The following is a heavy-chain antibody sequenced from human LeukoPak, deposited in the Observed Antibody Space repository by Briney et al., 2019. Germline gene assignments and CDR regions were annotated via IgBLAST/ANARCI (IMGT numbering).Heavy chain of an antibody. V-gene: IGHV3-21*01. J-gene: IGHJ4*02. CDR2: ISGDSTYI. Sequence: GGSLRLSCAASGFTFASYSMNWVRQAPGKGLEWVSSISGDSTYIYNAGSVKGRFTISRYNAQASLYLQMISLRADDTAVYYCARVSGRLERQSDLDYWGQRTLVIVSS. D-gene: IGHD1-1*01. CDR3: ARVSGRLERQSDLDY. CDR1: GFTFASYS.